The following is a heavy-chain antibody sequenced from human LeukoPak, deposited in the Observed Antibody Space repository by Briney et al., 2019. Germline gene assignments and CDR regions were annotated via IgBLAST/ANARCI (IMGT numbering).Heavy chain of an antibody. D-gene: IGHD5-12*01. CDR2: ISGSGGST. J-gene: IGHJ4*02. CDR1: GFTFSTYA. Sequence: GGSLRLSCAASGFTFSTYAMTWVRQAPGKGLEWVSAISGSGGSTYYADSVKGRFTISRDNSKNTLYLQMNSLRAEDTAVYYCAKDGYSGYDGDYWGQGTLVTVSS. V-gene: IGHV3-23*01. CDR3: AKDGYSGYDGDY.